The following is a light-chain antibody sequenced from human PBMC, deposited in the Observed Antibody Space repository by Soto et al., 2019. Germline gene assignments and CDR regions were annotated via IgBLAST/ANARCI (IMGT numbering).Light chain of an antibody. CDR2: EVN. V-gene: IGLV2-8*01. J-gene: IGLJ2*01. Sequence: QSALAQPPSASGSPGQSVTISCTGTSSDIGAYEYVSWYQQHPGKAPKLLIYEVNKRPSGVPDRFSGSKSGNTASLIIAGLQAEEEADYYCCSHAGNHVVFGGGTKVAVL. CDR3: CSHAGNHVV. CDR1: SSDIGAYEY.